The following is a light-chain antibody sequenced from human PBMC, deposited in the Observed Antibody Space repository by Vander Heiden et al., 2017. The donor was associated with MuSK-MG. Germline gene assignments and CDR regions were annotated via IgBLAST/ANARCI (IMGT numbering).Light chain of an antibody. J-gene: IGLJ1*01. V-gene: IGLV1-36*01. CDR1: SSNIGKNA. CDR3: ATWDSRLNGYV. Sequence: QSVLTHQPSVSEAPGQRVTISCSGSSSNIGKNAVNWYQHLPGRAPKVLVYYDDLVPSGVSSRFSASKSGTSASLAISGLQSEDEAEYYCATWDSRLNGYVFGSGTTVTVL. CDR2: YDD.